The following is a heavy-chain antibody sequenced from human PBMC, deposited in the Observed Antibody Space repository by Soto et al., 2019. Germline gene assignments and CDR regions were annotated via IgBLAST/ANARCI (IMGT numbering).Heavy chain of an antibody. J-gene: IGHJ4*02. CDR1: GFTFNNYG. V-gene: IGHV3-30*18. D-gene: IGHD1-26*01. CDR3: AKDIRGANPWAYYFDY. Sequence: QVQLVESGGEVVQPGRSPRLSCAASGFTFNNYGMHWVRQAPGKGLEWVAVISYDGSYKYYADSVKGRFTISRDNSKNMLYLQMNSLRAEDTAVYYCAKDIRGANPWAYYFDYWGQGTLVTVSS. CDR2: ISYDGSYK.